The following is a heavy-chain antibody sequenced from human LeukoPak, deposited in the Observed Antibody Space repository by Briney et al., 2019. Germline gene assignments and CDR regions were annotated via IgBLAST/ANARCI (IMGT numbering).Heavy chain of an antibody. CDR2: IYYSGGT. J-gene: IGHJ5*02. CDR3: ARDRIAVAGTWFDP. Sequence: SETLSLTCTVSGASVSSTTYSWVWIRQPPGRGLDWIGIIYYSGGTYYNASLKSRVTISVATSRNQFSLKLSSVTAADTAVYYCARDRIAVAGTWFDPWGQGTLVTVSS. CDR1: GASVSSTTYS. V-gene: IGHV4-39*07. D-gene: IGHD6-19*01.